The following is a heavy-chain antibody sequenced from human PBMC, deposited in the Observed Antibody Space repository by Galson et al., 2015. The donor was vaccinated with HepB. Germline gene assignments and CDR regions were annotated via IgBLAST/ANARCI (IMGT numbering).Heavy chain of an antibody. CDR3: ARHGRNEPFDS. CDR1: GYSFTNNW. Sequence: QSGAEVKKPGESLKISCKGSGYSFTNNWIGWVRQVPGEGLEWVGIIYPSDSETRYSPSFQGQVTITADKSVSTAYLQWNSLKVSDTAMYYCARHGRNEPFDSWGQETLVTVSS. J-gene: IGHJ4*02. D-gene: IGHD1-1*01. V-gene: IGHV5-51*01. CDR2: IYPSDSET.